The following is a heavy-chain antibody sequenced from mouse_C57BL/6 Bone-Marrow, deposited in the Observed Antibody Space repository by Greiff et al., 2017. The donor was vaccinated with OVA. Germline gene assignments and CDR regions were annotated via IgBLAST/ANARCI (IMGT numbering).Heavy chain of an antibody. CDR2: IWGDGST. D-gene: IGHD2-3*01. CDR1: GFSLTSYG. Sequence: VKLVESGPGLVAPSQSLSITCTVSGFSLTSYGVSWVRQPPGKGLEWLGVIWGDGSTNYHSALIPRLSISKDNSKSQVFIKLNSLQTDDTATDYGAKQTSYDGYLFACWGQGTLVTVSA. V-gene: IGHV2-3*01. CDR3: AKQTSYDGYLFAC. J-gene: IGHJ3*01.